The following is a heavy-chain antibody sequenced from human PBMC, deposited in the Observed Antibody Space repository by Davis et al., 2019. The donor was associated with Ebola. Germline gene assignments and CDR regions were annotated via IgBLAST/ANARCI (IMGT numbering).Heavy chain of an antibody. CDR3: ARERSGGYYDP. CDR2: IIPIFGTA. Sequence: SVKVSCKASGYTFTSYGISWVRQAPGQGLEWMGGIIPIFGTANYAQKFQGRITITADESTSTAYMELSSLRSEDTAVYYCARERSGGYYDPWGQGTLVTVSS. D-gene: IGHD3-10*01. J-gene: IGHJ5*02. V-gene: IGHV1-69*13. CDR1: GYTFTSYG.